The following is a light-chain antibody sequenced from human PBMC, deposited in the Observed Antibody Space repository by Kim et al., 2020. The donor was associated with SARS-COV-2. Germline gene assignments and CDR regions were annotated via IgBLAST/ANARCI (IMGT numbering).Light chain of an antibody. V-gene: IGKV3-20*01. J-gene: IGKJ2*01. Sequence: SPGERATLSCRASQSVSSSYLAWYQQKPGQAPRLLIYGASSRATGIPDRFSGSGSGTDFTLTISRLEPEDFAVYYCQQYGNSQGYTFGQGTKLEI. CDR2: GAS. CDR3: QQYGNSQGYT. CDR1: QSVSSSY.